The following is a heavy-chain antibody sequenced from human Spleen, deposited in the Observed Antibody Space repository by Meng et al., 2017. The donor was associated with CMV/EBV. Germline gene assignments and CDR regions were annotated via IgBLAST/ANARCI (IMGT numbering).Heavy chain of an antibody. CDR3: ARGTSFYGSGTDDWFDP. CDR2: IYYSGSA. Sequence: SISSGDYYWSWIRLPPGKGLEWFGYIYYSGSAYYNPSLESRITMSVYTSRNQFSLRLSSVTAADTAVYYCARGTSFYGSGTDDWFDPWGPGTLVTVSS. D-gene: IGHD3-10*01. J-gene: IGHJ5*02. CDR1: SISSGDYY. V-gene: IGHV4-30-4*08.